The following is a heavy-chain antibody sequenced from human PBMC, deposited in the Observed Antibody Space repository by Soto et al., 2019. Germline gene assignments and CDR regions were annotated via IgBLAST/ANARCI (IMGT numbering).Heavy chain of an antibody. CDR1: GGTFSSYT. D-gene: IGHD3-22*01. J-gene: IGHJ6*03. CDR2: IIPILGIA. Sequence: QVQLVQSGAEVKKPGSSVKVSCKASGGTFSSYTISWVRQAPGQGLEWMGRIIPILGIANYAQKFQGRVTITADKSTSTAYMELSSLRSEDTAVYYCAGQGPKKKWLTPYYYYMDVWGKGTTVTVSS. CDR3: AGQGPKKKWLTPYYYYMDV. V-gene: IGHV1-69*02.